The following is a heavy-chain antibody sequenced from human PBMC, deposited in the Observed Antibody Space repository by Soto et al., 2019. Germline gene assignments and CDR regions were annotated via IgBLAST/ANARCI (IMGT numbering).Heavy chain of an antibody. CDR2: ISGNGEVI. CDR3: VREKVTMIVGFYYFDY. CDR1: GFTFSDYY. D-gene: IGHD3-22*01. Sequence: GGSLRLSCAASGFTFSDYYIHWIRRAPGKGLEWISYISGNGEVIQYAASARGRFTISRDNAENSVYLEMNSLRVEDTAVYYCVREKVTMIVGFYYFDYWGQGTRVTVSS. J-gene: IGHJ4*02. V-gene: IGHV3-11*04.